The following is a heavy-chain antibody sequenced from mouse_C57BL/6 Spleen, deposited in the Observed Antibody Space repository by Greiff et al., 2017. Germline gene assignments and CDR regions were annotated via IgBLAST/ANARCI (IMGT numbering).Heavy chain of an antibody. J-gene: IGHJ2*01. CDR1: GYTFTSYW. D-gene: IGHD4-1*01. CDR2: IYPGSGST. V-gene: IGHV1-55*01. Sequence: VQLQQPGAELVKPGASVKMSCKASGYTFTSYWITWVKQRPGQGLEWIGDIYPGSGSTNYNEKFKSKATLTVDTSSSTAYMQLSSLTSEDSAVYYCALEGLGSYYFDYWGQGTTLTVSS. CDR3: ALEGLGSYYFDY.